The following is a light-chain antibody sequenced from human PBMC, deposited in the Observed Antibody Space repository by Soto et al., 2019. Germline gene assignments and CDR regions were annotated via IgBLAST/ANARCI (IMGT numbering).Light chain of an antibody. CDR2: PAS. CDR3: QQSYSTPYT. V-gene: IGKV1-39*01. J-gene: IGKJ2*01. CDR1: QSISSY. Sequence: DIQMTQSPSSLSASVGDRVTITCRASQSISSYLNWYQQKPGKAPKLLIYPASSLQSGVPSRFSGSGSATDFTLTISSLQPEDFATYYCQQSYSTPYTFGQGTKLEIK.